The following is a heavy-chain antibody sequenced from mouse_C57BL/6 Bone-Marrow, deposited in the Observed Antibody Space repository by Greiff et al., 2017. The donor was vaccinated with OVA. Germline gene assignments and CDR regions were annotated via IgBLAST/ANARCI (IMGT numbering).Heavy chain of an antibody. D-gene: IGHD2-4*01. V-gene: IGHV1-59*01. Sequence: QVQLQQPGAELVRPGTSVKLSCKASGYTFTSYWMHWVKQRPGQGLEWIGVIDPSDSYTNYNQKFKGKATLTVDTSSSTAYMQLSSLTSEDSAVYYCARWRPSYYDYDWYFDVWGTGTTVTVSS. CDR1: GYTFTSYW. CDR3: ARWRPSYYDYDWYFDV. CDR2: IDPSDSYT. J-gene: IGHJ1*03.